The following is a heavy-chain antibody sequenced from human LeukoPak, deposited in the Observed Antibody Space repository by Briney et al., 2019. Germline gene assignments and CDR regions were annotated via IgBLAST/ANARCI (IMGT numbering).Heavy chain of an antibody. J-gene: IGHJ6*03. CDR3: AKEESGMADTGHYYYMDV. D-gene: IGHD6-19*01. Sequence: GASVKVSCKASGGTFSSYAISWVRQAPGQGLEWMGWIIPIFGTATYAQNFQGRVVITSDKSTSTAYMELSSLRAEDTAVYYCAKEESGMADTGHYYYMDVWGKGTTVTISS. V-gene: IGHV1-69*06. CDR1: GGTFSSYA. CDR2: IIPIFGTA.